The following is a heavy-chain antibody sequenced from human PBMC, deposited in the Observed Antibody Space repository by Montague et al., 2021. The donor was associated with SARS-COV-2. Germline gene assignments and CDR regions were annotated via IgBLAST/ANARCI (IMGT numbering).Heavy chain of an antibody. CDR3: ARREDYYGSGSYPN. Sequence: SETLSLTCTVSGGSISSSSYYWGWIRQPPGKGLEWIGSIYYSGSTYYNPSLTSRVTISVDTSKNQFSLKLSSVTAADTAVYYCARREDYYGSGSYPNWGQGTLVTVSS. D-gene: IGHD3-10*01. J-gene: IGHJ4*02. CDR2: IYYSGST. CDR1: GGSISSSSYY. V-gene: IGHV4-39*01.